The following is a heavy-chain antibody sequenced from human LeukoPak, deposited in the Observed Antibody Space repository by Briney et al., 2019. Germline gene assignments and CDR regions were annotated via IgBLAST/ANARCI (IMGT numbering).Heavy chain of an antibody. CDR1: GFTFSSYW. J-gene: IGHJ4*02. D-gene: IGHD3-3*01. CDR3: AKDFSGPDDFWSGYYRLKSTMGYYFDY. Sequence: PGGSLRLSCAASGFTFSSYWMSWVRQAPGKGLEWVANIKQDGSEKYYVDSVKGRFTISRDNAKNSLYLQMNSLRAEDTAVYYCAKDFSGPDDFWSGYYRLKSTMGYYFDYWGQGTLVTVSS. V-gene: IGHV3-7*03. CDR2: IKQDGSEK.